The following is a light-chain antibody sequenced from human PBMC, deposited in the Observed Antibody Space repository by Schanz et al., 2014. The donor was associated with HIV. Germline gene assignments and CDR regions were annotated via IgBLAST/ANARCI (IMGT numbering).Light chain of an antibody. CDR2: DVS. Sequence: QSVLTQPASVSGSPGQSISISCTGTSGDVGSYNYVSWYQQHPGKAPKLMIYDVSNRPSGVSSRFSGSKSGNTASLTISGLQAEDEADYYCCSYTTTSTYVFGAGTKLTGL. CDR3: CSYTTTSTYV. J-gene: IGLJ1*01. V-gene: IGLV2-14*03. CDR1: SGDVGSYNY.